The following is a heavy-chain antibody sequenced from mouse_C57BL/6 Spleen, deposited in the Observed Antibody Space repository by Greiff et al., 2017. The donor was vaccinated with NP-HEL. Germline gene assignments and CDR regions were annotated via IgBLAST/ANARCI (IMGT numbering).Heavy chain of an antibody. Sequence: QVQLQQPGAELVMPGASVKLSCKASGYTFTSYWMHWVKQRPGQGLEWIGEIDPSDSYTNYNQKFKGKSTLTVDKSSSTAYVQLSSLTSEDSAVYYCARGDYRGAMDYWGQGTSVTVSS. J-gene: IGHJ4*01. CDR2: IDPSDSYT. CDR1: GYTFTSYW. V-gene: IGHV1-69*01. D-gene: IGHD2-14*01. CDR3: ARGDYRGAMDY.